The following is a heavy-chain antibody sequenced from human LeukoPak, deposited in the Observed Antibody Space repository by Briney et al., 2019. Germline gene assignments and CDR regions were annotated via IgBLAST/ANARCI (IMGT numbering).Heavy chain of an antibody. V-gene: IGHV3-9*01. J-gene: IGHJ6*02. D-gene: IGHD6-19*01. CDR3: VKDLRAVNYYGMDV. Sequence: GGSLRLSCAASGFTFDEYAMHWVRQAPGKGLEWVSGISWNGGSIGSTDSVRGRFTISRDNAKNSLYLQMNSLRAEDTAVYYCVKDLRAVNYYGMDVWGQGTTVIVSS. CDR1: GFTFDEYA. CDR2: ISWNGGSI.